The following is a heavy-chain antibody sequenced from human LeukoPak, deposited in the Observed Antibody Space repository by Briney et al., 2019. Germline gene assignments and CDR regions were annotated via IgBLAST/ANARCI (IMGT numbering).Heavy chain of an antibody. CDR3: ARDQGGGSAFDI. J-gene: IGHJ3*02. CDR1: GYTFTGYY. Sequence: EASVKVSCKASGYTFTGYYMHWVRQAPGQGLEWMGWINPNSGGTNYAQKFQGRVTVTRDTSISTAYMELSRLRSDDTAVYYCARDQGGGSAFDIWGQGTMVTVSS. V-gene: IGHV1-2*02. D-gene: IGHD1-26*01. CDR2: INPNSGGT.